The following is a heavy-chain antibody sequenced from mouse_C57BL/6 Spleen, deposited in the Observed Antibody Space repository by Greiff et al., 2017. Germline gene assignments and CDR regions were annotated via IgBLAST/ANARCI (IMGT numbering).Heavy chain of an antibody. Sequence: EVQLQESGPGLVKPSQSLSLSCSVTGYSITSGYYWNWIRQFPGNKLEWMGYISYDGSNNYNPSLKNRISITRDTTKNPFFLKLNSVTTEDTATYYRAREIGSSRPIGMDYWGQGTSVTVSS. CDR1: GYSITSGYY. D-gene: IGHD1-1*01. CDR2: ISYDGSN. CDR3: AREIGSSRPIGMDY. V-gene: IGHV3-6*01. J-gene: IGHJ4*01.